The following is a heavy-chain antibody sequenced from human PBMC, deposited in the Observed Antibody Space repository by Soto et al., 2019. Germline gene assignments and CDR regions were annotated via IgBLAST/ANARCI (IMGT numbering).Heavy chain of an antibody. J-gene: IGHJ6*02. Sequence: GGSLRLSCAASGFTFSSYAMHWVRQAPGKGLEWVAVISYDGSNKYYADSVKGRFTISRDNSKNTLYLQMNSLRAEDTAVYYWARDGSRYCSGGSCQIVYYYGMDVWGQGTRVTVSS. CDR2: ISYDGSNK. D-gene: IGHD2-15*01. CDR1: GFTFSSYA. CDR3: ARDGSRYCSGGSCQIVYYYGMDV. V-gene: IGHV3-30-3*01.